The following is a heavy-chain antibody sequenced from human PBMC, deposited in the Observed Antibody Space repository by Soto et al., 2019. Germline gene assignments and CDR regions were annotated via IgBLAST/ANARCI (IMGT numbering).Heavy chain of an antibody. J-gene: IGHJ4*02. CDR2: ISYDGRNK. V-gene: IGHV3-30*04. Sequence: QVQLVESGGGVVQPGRSLRLSCAASGFTFSSYAMHWVRQAPGKGLEWVAFISYDGRNKYYADSVKGRFTISRDTSKNTLYLQMDRLRSDDTAVYYCTRESTIAAANTEGAFDYWGQGTLVTDSS. D-gene: IGHD6-13*01. CDR3: TRESTIAAANTEGAFDY. CDR1: GFTFSSYA.